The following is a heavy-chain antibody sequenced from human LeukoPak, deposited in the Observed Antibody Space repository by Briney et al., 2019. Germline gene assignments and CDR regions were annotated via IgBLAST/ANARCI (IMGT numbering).Heavy chain of an antibody. Sequence: PGGSLRLSCAASGFTFSSYEMNWVRQAPGKGLERVSYISSSGSTIYYADSVKGRFTIPRDNAKNSLYLQMNSLRAEDTALYYCAELGIMIGGVWGKGTTVTISS. V-gene: IGHV3-48*03. D-gene: IGHD3-16*01. CDR3: AELGIMIGGV. CDR1: GFTFSSYE. CDR2: ISSSGSTI. J-gene: IGHJ6*04.